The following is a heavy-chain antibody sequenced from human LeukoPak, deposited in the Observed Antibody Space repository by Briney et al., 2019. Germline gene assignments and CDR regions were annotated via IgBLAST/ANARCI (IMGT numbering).Heavy chain of an antibody. D-gene: IGHD6-6*01. CDR2: ISYDGSNK. CDR3: AKDSQLVPFDY. V-gene: IGHV3-30*18. Sequence: GGSLRLSCAASGFTFSSYGMHWVRQAPGKGLEWVAVISYDGSNKYYADSVKGRFTISRDNSKNTLYLQMNSLRAEDTAAYYCAKDSQLVPFDYWGQGTLVTVSS. J-gene: IGHJ4*02. CDR1: GFTFSSYG.